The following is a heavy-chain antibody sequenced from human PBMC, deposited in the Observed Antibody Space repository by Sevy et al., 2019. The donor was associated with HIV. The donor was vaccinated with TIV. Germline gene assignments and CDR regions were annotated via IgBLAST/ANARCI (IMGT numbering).Heavy chain of an antibody. J-gene: IGHJ4*02. CDR3: AKEGMPSGTRLLWFAELLYQFDF. D-gene: IGHD3-10*01. CDR1: GFTFSSHG. Sequence: GGSLRLSCAASGFTFSSHGMHWVRQAPGKGLEWVAVISYDGSQKYYADSIKGRFTISRDNSKNTLYLQMNSLRPEDTALYYCAKEGMPSGTRLLWFAELLYQFDFWGQGTLVTVSS. V-gene: IGHV3-30*18. CDR2: ISYDGSQK.